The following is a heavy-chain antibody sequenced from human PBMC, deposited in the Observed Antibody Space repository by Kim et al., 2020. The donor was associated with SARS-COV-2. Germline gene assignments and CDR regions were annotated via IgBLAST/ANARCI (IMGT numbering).Heavy chain of an antibody. Sequence: GGSLRLSCAASGFTFSSYAMHWVRQAPGKGLEWVAVISYDGSNKYYADSVKGRFTISRDNSKNTLYLQMNSLRAEDTAVYYCARRKAGTITGHFDYWGQGTLAT. CDR3: ARRKAGTITGHFDY. CDR2: ISYDGSNK. D-gene: IGHD1-1*01. V-gene: IGHV3-30-3*01. J-gene: IGHJ4*02. CDR1: GFTFSSYA.